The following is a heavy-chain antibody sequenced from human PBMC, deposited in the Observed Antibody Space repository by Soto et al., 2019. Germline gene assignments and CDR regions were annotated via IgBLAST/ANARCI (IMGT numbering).Heavy chain of an antibody. D-gene: IGHD3-10*01. V-gene: IGHV3-53*04. CDR2: IYSGGST. Sequence: GGSLRLSCAASGFTVSSNYMSWVRQAPGKGLEWVSVIYSGGSTYYADSVKGRFTISRHNSENTLYLQMNSLRAEDTAVYYCARVEVITMVRGVIADYFDYWGQGTLVTVSS. CDR3: ARVEVITMVRGVIADYFDY. J-gene: IGHJ4*02. CDR1: GFTVSSNY.